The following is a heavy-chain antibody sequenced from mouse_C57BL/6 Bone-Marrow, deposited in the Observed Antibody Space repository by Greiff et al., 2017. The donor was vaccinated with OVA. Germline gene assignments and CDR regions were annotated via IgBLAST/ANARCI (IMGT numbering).Heavy chain of an antibody. CDR2: INPNNGGT. Sequence: EVQLQQSGPELVKPGASVKISCKASGYTFTDYYMNWVKQSHGKSLEWIGDINPNNGGTSYNQKFKGKATLTVDKSSSTAYMELRSLTSEDSAVYYCARRGFYDYDEGYYFDYWGQGTTLTVSS. D-gene: IGHD2-4*01. V-gene: IGHV1-26*01. CDR3: ARRGFYDYDEGYYFDY. CDR1: GYTFTDYY. J-gene: IGHJ2*01.